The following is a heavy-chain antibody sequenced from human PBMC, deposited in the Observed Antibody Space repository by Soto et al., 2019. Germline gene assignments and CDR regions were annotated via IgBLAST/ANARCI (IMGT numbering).Heavy chain of an antibody. CDR1: GNTFTYRY. V-gene: IGHV1-45*02. D-gene: IGHD1-26*01. J-gene: IGHJ4*02. CDR2: ITPFSGDV. CDR3: ASGGAGSGPSTWEPPDH. Sequence: QMQLVQSGAEVKKTGSTVTVSCKALGNTFTYRYLHWVRQAPGQALEWMGWITPFSGDVHYAQKLQERVRITRDRSINTADMRMSSLGSEDTAMYYCASGGAGSGPSTWEPPDHWRQGTLVTV.